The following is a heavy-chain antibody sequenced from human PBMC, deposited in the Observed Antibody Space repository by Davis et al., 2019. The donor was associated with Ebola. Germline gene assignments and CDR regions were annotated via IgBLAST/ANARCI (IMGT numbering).Heavy chain of an antibody. CDR1: GYSFTDDG. J-gene: IGHJ4*02. Sequence: AASVKVSCKASGYSFTDDGISWVRQAPGQGLEWMGWISAYNGNTNYAQKLQGRVTMTTDTSTSTAYMELRSLRSDDTAAYYCARDIRRYSSGWYPVGYWGQGTLVTVSS. CDR3: ARDIRRYSSGWYPVGY. CDR2: ISAYNGNT. V-gene: IGHV1-18*01. D-gene: IGHD6-19*01.